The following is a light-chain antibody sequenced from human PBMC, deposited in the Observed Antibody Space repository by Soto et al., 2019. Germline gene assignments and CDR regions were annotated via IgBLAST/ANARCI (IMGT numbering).Light chain of an antibody. V-gene: IGLV1-47*01. CDR1: SSNIGSDY. CDR3: AAWDASLGGPV. CDR2: RNN. Sequence: QSVLTQPPSASGTPGQRVTISCSGSSSNIGSDYIYWYQQLPGTAPKLLIYRNNQRPSGVPDRFSGSKSGTSASLAISGLRSEDEADYYCAAWDASLGGPVFGGGTKVTVL. J-gene: IGLJ3*02.